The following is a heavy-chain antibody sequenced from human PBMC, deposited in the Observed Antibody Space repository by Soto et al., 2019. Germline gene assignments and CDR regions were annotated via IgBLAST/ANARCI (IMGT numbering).Heavy chain of an antibody. D-gene: IGHD2-21*01. CDR2: VIPIQGTA. CDR1: GGSFTSYI. V-gene: IGHV1-69*08. CDR3: AKSLVFVDNAYMDV. J-gene: IGHJ6*03. Sequence: QVQLVQSGAEGKKPGSSVKVSCEASGGSFTSYIFTWVRQAPGQGLEWMGRVIPIQGTANYALKFQDRVTITADKSTNTVYMELRSLRPEDTALYYCAKSLVFVDNAYMDVWGKGTTVTVSS.